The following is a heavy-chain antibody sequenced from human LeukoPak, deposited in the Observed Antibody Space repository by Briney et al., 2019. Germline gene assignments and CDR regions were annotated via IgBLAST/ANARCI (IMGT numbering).Heavy chain of an antibody. CDR3: ARSNELLWFGELLGYFDY. CDR1: GYSFTSYW. V-gene: IGHV5-51*01. J-gene: IGHJ4*02. CDR2: IYPGDSDT. Sequence: GESLKISCKGSGYSFTSYWIGWVRQMPGKGLEWMGIIYPGDSDTRYSPSFQGQVTISADKSISTAYLQWSSLKASDTAMYYCARSNELLWFGELLGYFDYWGQGTLVTVSS. D-gene: IGHD3-10*01.